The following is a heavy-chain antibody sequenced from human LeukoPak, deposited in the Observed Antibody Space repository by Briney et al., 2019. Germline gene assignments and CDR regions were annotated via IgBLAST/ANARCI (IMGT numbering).Heavy chain of an antibody. Sequence: SETLSLTCTVSGGSLSSSSYYWGWIRQPPGKGLEWIGSIYYSGSTYYNPSLKSRVTISVDTPKNQFSLKLSAVTAADTAVYYCARLVVAATYYFDYWGQGTLVTVSS. V-gene: IGHV4-39*01. J-gene: IGHJ4*02. CDR1: GGSLSSSSYY. CDR2: IYYSGST. CDR3: ARLVVAATYYFDY. D-gene: IGHD2-15*01.